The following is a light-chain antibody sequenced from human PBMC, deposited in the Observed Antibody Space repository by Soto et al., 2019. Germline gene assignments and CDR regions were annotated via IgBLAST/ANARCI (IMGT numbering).Light chain of an antibody. Sequence: QSALTQPASVTGSPGQSITISCTGTSSDVGGSNRVSWYQHYPGTAPKLLIYEVANRPSGVSDRFSASKSGNTASLIISGXXPEDEAHYYCSSYTITNSWVFGGGTKLTVL. CDR3: SSYTITNSWV. V-gene: IGLV2-14*01. CDR1: SSDVGGSNR. J-gene: IGLJ3*02. CDR2: EVA.